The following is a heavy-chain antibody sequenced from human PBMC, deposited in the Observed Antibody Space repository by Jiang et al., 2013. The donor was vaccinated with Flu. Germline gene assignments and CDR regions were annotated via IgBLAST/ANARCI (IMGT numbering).Heavy chain of an antibody. CDR2: ISYDGSNK. Sequence: SGGGVVQPGRSLRLSCAASGFTFSSYAMHWVRQAPGKGLEWVAVISYDGSNKYYADSVKGRFTISRDNSKNTLYLQMNSLRAEDTAVYYCARTYSSGWLPIYYWGQGTLVTVSS. D-gene: IGHD6-19*01. J-gene: IGHJ4*02. CDR1: GFTFSSYA. CDR3: ARTYSSGWLPIYY. V-gene: IGHV3-30-3*01.